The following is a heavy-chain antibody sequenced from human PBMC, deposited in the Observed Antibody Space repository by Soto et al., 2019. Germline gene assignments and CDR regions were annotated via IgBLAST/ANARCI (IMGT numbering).Heavy chain of an antibody. V-gene: IGHV3-23*01. Sequence: PGGSLRLSCAASGFAFSTYAMSWVRQAPGKGLEWVSSISGNGDSTYYADSVEGRFTISRDNSKNTLYLQMNSLTAEDTAVYYCAKFTWFSVSYMEVWGKGTTVTVSS. CDR3: AKFTWFSVSYMEV. D-gene: IGHD3-10*01. J-gene: IGHJ6*03. CDR2: ISGNGDST. CDR1: GFAFSTYA.